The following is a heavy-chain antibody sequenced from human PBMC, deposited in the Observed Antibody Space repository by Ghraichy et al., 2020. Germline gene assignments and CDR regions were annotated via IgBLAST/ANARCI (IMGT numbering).Heavy chain of an antibody. Sequence: SETLSLTCAVSGGSISSSNWWSWVRQPPGKGLEWIGEIYHSGSTNYNPSLKSRVTISVAKSKNQFSLKLSSVTAADTAVYYCARVLDQAGKGVTLWGQGTLVTVSS. CDR3: ARVLDQAGKGVTL. CDR2: IYHSGST. V-gene: IGHV4-4*02. D-gene: IGHD6-19*01. J-gene: IGHJ4*02. CDR1: GGSISSSNW.